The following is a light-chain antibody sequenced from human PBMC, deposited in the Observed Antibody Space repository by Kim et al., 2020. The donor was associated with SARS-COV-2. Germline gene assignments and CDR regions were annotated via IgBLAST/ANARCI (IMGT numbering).Light chain of an antibody. V-gene: IGLV1-44*01. CDR1: SSNIGNNN. CDR3: ATWDGSLNGGV. J-gene: IGLJ3*02. Sequence: QSVLTQPPSASGTPGQRVTISCSGSSSNIGNNNVTWYQQLPGTAPKLLIYSNNQRPSGVPDRFSGSKSGTSASLAISGLQSEDEADYYCATWDGSLNGGVFGGGTQLTVL. CDR2: SNN.